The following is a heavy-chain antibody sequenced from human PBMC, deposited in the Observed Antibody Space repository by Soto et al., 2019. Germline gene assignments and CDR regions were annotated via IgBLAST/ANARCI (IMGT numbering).Heavy chain of an antibody. V-gene: IGHV1-69*02. Sequence: QVQLVQSGAEVKKPGSSVKVSCKASGGTFSSYTISWVRQAPGQGLGWMGRIIPILGIANYAQKFQGRVTITADKSTSTAYMELSSLRSEDTAVYYCAYYDSSGYYHDYWGQGTLVTVSS. CDR1: GGTFSSYT. CDR3: AYYDSSGYYHDY. J-gene: IGHJ4*02. D-gene: IGHD3-22*01. CDR2: IIPILGIA.